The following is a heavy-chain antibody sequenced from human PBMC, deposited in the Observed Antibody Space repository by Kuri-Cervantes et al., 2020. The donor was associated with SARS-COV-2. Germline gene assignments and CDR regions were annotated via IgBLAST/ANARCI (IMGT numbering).Heavy chain of an antibody. V-gene: IGHV3-30-3*01. CDR3: ARDGRGDSASRAAFDI. D-gene: IGHD2-21*01. CDR2: ISYDGSNK. Sequence: LKCAASGFTFSISAMHWVRQAPGKGLEWVAVISYDGSNKYYSDSVKGRFTISRDNSKNTLYLQMNSLRAEDTAVYYCARDGRGDSASRAAFDIWGQGTMVTVSS. J-gene: IGHJ3*02. CDR1: GFTFSISA.